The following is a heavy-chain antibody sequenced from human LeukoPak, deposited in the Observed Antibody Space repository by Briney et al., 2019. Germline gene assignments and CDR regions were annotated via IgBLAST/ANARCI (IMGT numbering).Heavy chain of an antibody. D-gene: IGHD2-2*01. V-gene: IGHV4-4*02. CDR1: GGSISSSYW. Sequence: SETLSLTCAVSGGSISSSYWWSWVRQPPGKGLDWIGEVYHTGSTNYNSSLKSRVTISVDTSKNQFSLKLSSVTAADTAVYYCARGVVVPAAYWDYYYYGMDVWGQGTTVTVSS. CDR2: VYHTGST. CDR3: ARGVVVPAAYWDYYYYGMDV. J-gene: IGHJ6*02.